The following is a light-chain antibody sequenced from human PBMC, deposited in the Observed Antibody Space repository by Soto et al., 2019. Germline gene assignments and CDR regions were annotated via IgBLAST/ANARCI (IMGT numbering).Light chain of an antibody. V-gene: IGLV1-40*01. CDR2: GNS. CDR3: QSYGSSLSGPGV. CDR1: SSNIGAGYD. J-gene: IGLJ3*02. Sequence: QSALTQPPSVSGAPGQRVTISCTGSSSNIGAGYDVHWYQQLPGTAPKLLIYGNSNRPSGVPDRFSGSKSGTSASLAITGLQAEDEADYYCQSYGSSLSGPGVFGGGTKLTVL.